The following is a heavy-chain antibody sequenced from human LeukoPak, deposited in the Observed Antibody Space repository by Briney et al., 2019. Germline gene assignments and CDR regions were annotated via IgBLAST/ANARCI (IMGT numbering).Heavy chain of an antibody. CDR2: ISGSGGST. J-gene: IGHJ4*02. CDR1: GCTFSSYA. Sequence: GGSLRLSCAASGCTFSSYAISGVRQAPGKGLEGVSAISGSGGSTYYEDSVKGRFTISRDNSKNQLYLQMNTLRAEDTAVYYCAKDQHYYDSSGYWSYFDYWGQGTLVTVSS. CDR3: AKDQHYYDSSGYWSYFDY. D-gene: IGHD3-22*01. V-gene: IGHV3-23*01.